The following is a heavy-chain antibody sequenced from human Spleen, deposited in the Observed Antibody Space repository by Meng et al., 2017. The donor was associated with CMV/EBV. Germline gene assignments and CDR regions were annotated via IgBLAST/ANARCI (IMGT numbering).Heavy chain of an antibody. D-gene: IGHD6-13*01. V-gene: IGHV4-61*01. J-gene: IGHJ4*02. Sequence: GSVSSGSYDWSWIRQPPGKGLEWIGYIYYSGSTNYSPSLYSRVTMSVDTSKNQFSLKVSSVTAADTAVYYCARVRHPYSSSWYPDYWGQGTLVTVSS. CDR1: GSVSSGSYD. CDR3: ARVRHPYSSSWYPDY. CDR2: IYYSGST.